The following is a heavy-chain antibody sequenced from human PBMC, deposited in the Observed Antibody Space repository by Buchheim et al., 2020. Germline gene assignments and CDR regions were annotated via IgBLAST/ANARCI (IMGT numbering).Heavy chain of an antibody. J-gene: IGHJ6*02. D-gene: IGHD5-18*01. CDR2: INPNSGGI. CDR3: ARDRSSMVTEYYYYGMDV. Sequence: QVQLVQSGAEVKKPGASVKVSCKASGYTFTGYYMHWVRQAPGQGLEWMGWINPNSGGINYAQKFQGWVTMTRDTSISTAYMELSRLRSDDTAVYYCARDRSSMVTEYYYYGMDVWGQGTT. V-gene: IGHV1-2*04. CDR1: GYTFTGYY.